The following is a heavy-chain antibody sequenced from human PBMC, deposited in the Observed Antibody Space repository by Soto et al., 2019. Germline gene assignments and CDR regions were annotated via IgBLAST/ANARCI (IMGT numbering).Heavy chain of an antibody. CDR3: ATAAAAGTRNYYYYGMDV. CDR2: INPNSGGT. J-gene: IGHJ6*02. CDR1: GYTFTGYY. V-gene: IGHV1-2*04. D-gene: IGHD6-13*01. Sequence: QVQLVQSGAEVKKPGASVKVSCKASGYTFTGYYMHWVRQAPGQGLEWMGWINPNSGGTNYAQKFQGWVTMTRDTSISTAYMELSRLRSDDTAVYYCATAAAAGTRNYYYYGMDVWGQGTTVTVSS.